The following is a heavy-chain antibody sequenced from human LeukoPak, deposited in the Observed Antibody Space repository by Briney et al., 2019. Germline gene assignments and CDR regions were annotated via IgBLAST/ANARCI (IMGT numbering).Heavy chain of an antibody. J-gene: IGHJ4*02. CDR1: GGSISSGSYY. CDR2: IYTSGST. V-gene: IGHV4-61*02. Sequence: SETLSLTCTVSGGSISSGSYYWSWSRQPAGKGLEWIGRIYTSGSTNYNPSLKSRVTISVDTSKNQFSLKLSSVTAADKAVYYCARYSSGWYESYWGQGTLVTVSS. CDR3: ARYSSGWYESY. D-gene: IGHD6-19*01.